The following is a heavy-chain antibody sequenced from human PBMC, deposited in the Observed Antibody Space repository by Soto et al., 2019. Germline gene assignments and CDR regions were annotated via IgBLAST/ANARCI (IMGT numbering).Heavy chain of an antibody. Sequence: GSLRLSCAASGFTFSSYEMNWVRQAPGKGLEWVSYISSSGSTIYYADSVKGRFTISRDNAKNSLYLQMNSLTAGDTAPYYCAKATATSGGAFDIRGQGTLVTVSS. D-gene: IGHD1-26*01. CDR2: ISSSGSTI. CDR3: AKATATSGGAFDI. V-gene: IGHV3-48*03. J-gene: IGHJ3*02. CDR1: GFTFSSYE.